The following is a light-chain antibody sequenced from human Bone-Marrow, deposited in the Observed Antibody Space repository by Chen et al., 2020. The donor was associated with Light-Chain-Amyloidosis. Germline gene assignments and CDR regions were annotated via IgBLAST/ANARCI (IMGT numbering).Light chain of an antibody. CDR2: DAS. V-gene: IGKV3-11*01. CDR1: QGVSTY. CDR3: QHRTNWPWT. J-gene: IGKJ1*01. Sequence: EIVLTQSPATLSLSPGERANHSCRASQGVSTYLAWYQQKPGQAPRLLIYDASSRTTGIPSRFSGSGSATDFTLTISSLEPEDFAVYYCQHRTNWPWTFGQGTKVEI.